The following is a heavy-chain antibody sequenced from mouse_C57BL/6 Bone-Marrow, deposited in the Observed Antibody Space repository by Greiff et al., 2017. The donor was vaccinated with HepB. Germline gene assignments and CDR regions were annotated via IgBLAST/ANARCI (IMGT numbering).Heavy chain of an antibody. CDR1: GFTFSDAW. D-gene: IGHD2-4*01. Sequence: EVKLMESGGGLVQPGGSMKLSCAASGFTFSDAWMDWVRQSPEKGLEWVAEIRNKANNHATYYAESVKGRFTISRDDSKSSVYLQMNSLRAEDTGIYYCTRDYDYDGSHFDYWGQGTTLTVSS. CDR2: IRNKANNHAT. V-gene: IGHV6-6*01. J-gene: IGHJ2*01. CDR3: TRDYDYDGSHFDY.